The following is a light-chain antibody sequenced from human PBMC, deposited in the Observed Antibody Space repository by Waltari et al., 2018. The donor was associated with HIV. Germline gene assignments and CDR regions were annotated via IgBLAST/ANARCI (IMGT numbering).Light chain of an antibody. CDR3: AAWDDSLSGWV. Sequence: QSPPTQPPSTSATPGQTVTITCSGSSSNTGDHYVSWYQQLPGTAPKLLIYRNSQRPSGVRDRFSGSKSGTSASLAINDLRSEDEAEYHCAAWDDSLSGWVFGGGTNLTVL. J-gene: IGLJ3*02. CDR1: SSNTGDHY. V-gene: IGLV1-47*01. CDR2: RNS.